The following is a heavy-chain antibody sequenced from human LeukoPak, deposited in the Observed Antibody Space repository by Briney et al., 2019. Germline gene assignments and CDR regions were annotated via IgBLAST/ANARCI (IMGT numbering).Heavy chain of an antibody. CDR2: INPSGGST. D-gene: IGHD2-2*01. CDR1: GYTFTSYY. J-gene: IGHJ4*02. Sequence: GASVKVSCKASGYTFTSYYMHWVRQAPGQGLEWMGIINPSGGSTSYAQKFQGRVTITADESTSTAYMELSSLRSEDTAVYYCARGGCSSTSCLHGVFDYWGQGTLVTVSS. CDR3: ARGGCSSTSCLHGVFDY. V-gene: IGHV1-46*01.